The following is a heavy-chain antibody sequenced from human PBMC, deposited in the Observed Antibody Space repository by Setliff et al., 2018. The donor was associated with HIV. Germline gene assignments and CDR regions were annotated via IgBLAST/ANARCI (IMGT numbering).Heavy chain of an antibody. CDR3: ARDNYDDYSRVQMDV. CDR2: ISAYKGKT. J-gene: IGHJ6*04. D-gene: IGHD4-17*01. V-gene: IGHV1-18*01. CDR1: GDTFTSYD. Sequence: ASVKVSCKTSGDTFTSYDINWVRQAAGHGLEWMGWISAYKGKTNYAQKFQGRISMTTDTSTSTAYMELRSLRSDDTAVYYCARDNYDDYSRVQMDVWGKGTTVTVSS.